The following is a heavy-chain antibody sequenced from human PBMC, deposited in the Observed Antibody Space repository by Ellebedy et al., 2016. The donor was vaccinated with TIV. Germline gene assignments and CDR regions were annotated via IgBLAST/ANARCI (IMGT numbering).Heavy chain of an antibody. Sequence: GGSLRLSCAASGFTFSSYAMSWVRQAPGKGLEWVSAISGGGGRTYYADSVKGRFTISRDNSKNTLYLQVNSLRAEDTAVYYCAKDRGTAGATLLDPWGQGTLVTVSS. CDR1: GFTFSSYA. V-gene: IGHV3-23*01. J-gene: IGHJ5*02. CDR2: ISGGGGRT. CDR3: AKDRGTAGATLLDP. D-gene: IGHD1-1*01.